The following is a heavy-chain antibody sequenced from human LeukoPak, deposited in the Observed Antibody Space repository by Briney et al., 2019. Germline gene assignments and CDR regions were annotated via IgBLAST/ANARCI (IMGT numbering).Heavy chain of an antibody. J-gene: IGHJ4*02. D-gene: IGHD3-22*01. CDR2: ISGTGDST. CDR3: ARRVYYYDTSPTLLGMGFDY. CDR1: GFIFTNYA. V-gene: IGHV3-23*01. Sequence: GGSLRLSCAASGFIFTNYAMSWVRQAPGKGLQWVSTISGTGDSTYYADSVKGRFTISRDNSKNTLYLQMNSLRAEDTAVYYCARRVYYYDTSPTLLGMGFDYWGQGTLVTVSS.